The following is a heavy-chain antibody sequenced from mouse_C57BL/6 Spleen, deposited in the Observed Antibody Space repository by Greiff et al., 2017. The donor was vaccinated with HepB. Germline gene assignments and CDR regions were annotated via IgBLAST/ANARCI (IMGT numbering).Heavy chain of an antibody. D-gene: IGHD2-13*01. CDR2: IYPSDSYT. CDR3: ARVRHAVDSWYSRV. Sequence: QVQLQQPGAELVMPGASVKLSCKASGYTFTSYWMHWVKQRPGQGLEWIGEIYPSDSYTNYNQKFKGKSTLTVDKSSSTAYMQLSSLTSEDSAVYYCARVRHAVDSWYSRVSGTVSTVSVAS. J-gene: IGHJ1*02. CDR1: GYTFTSYW. V-gene: IGHV1-69*01.